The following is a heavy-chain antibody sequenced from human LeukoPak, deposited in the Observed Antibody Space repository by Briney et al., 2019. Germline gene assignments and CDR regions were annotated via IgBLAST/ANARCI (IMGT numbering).Heavy chain of an antibody. CDR2: ITASGPRT. J-gene: IGHJ4*02. V-gene: IGHV3-23*01. D-gene: IGHD1-1*01. CDR1: GFTFRTYT. Sequence: PGGSLRLSCAASGFTFRTYTMSWVRQAPGKGLEGVSDITASGPRTYYADSVKGRFTISRDNSKNTVYLQMNSLRAEDTAVYYCAKKILPNDDYWGQGTLVTVSS. CDR3: AKKILPNDDY.